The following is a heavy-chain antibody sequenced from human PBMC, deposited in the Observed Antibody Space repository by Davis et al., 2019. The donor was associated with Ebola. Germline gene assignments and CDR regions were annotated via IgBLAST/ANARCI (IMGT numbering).Heavy chain of an antibody. Sequence: GESLKISCAASGFTFSDYYMSWIRQAPGKGLEWVSYISSSGSTIYYADSVKGRFTISRDNAKNSLYLQMNSLRAEDTAVYYCARAQREIVVVVAATGWFDPWGQGTLVTVSS. J-gene: IGHJ5*02. D-gene: IGHD2-15*01. CDR2: ISSSGSTI. V-gene: IGHV3-11*04. CDR3: ARAQREIVVVVAATGWFDP. CDR1: GFTFSDYY.